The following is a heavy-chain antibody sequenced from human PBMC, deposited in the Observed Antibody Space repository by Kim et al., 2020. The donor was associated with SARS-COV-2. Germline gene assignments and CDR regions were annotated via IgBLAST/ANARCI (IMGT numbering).Heavy chain of an antibody. CDR3: AKSQSLVSFFQH. CDR2: ISGSGGST. CDR1: GFTFKNFA. D-gene: IGHD6-19*01. Sequence: GGSLRLSCAASGFTFKNFAMTWVRQAPGKGLEWVSGISGSGGSTYYADSVKGRFTISRDNSKNTLYLQMNSLRAEDTAVYYCAKSQSLVSFFQHWGQGTLVTVSS. V-gene: IGHV3-23*01. J-gene: IGHJ1*01.